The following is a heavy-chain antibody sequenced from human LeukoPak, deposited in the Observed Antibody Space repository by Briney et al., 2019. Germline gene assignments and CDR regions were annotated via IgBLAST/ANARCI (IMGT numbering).Heavy chain of an antibody. Sequence: PGGSLRLSCAASGVTFSSYSMNWVRQAPGKGREWVSSISSSSSYIYYADSVKGRFTISRDNAKNSLYLQMNSLRAEDTAVYYCARDKSYGDNYFDYWGQGTLVTVSS. CDR2: ISSSSSYI. CDR3: ARDKSYGDNYFDY. V-gene: IGHV3-21*01. D-gene: IGHD4-17*01. J-gene: IGHJ4*02. CDR1: GVTFSSYS.